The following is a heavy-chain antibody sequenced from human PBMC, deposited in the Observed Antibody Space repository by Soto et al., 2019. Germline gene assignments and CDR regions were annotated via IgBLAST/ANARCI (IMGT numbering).Heavy chain of an antibody. V-gene: IGHV4-39*01. D-gene: IGHD6-19*01. CDR3: ARPVSGWHGGWFDP. CDR2: IYYSGST. CDR1: GGSISSSSYY. J-gene: IGHJ5*02. Sequence: QLQLQESGPGLVKPSETLSLTCTVSGGSISSSSYYWGWIRQPPGKGLEWIGSIYYSGSTYYNPSQKRRVTISVDTSRNQFSLKRSSVTEADTAVYYCARPVSGWHGGWFDPWGQGTLVTVSS.